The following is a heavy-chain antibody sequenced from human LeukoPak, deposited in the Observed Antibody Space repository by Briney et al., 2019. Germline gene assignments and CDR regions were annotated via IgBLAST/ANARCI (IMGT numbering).Heavy chain of an antibody. Sequence: GASLRLSCEASGFTFSNYAMSWVRQAPGKGLEWVSAITGSGGNTYYADSVKGRFTISRDNSKNTVFLQMNGLRAEDTAVYYCAKWGDYDVLTGYYVSDYWGQGTLVTVPS. CDR2: ITGSGGNT. CDR3: AKWGDYDVLTGYYVSDY. CDR1: GFTFSNYA. V-gene: IGHV3-23*01. D-gene: IGHD3-9*01. J-gene: IGHJ4*02.